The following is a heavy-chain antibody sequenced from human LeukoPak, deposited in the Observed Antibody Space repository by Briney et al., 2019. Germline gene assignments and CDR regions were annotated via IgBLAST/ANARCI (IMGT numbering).Heavy chain of an antibody. Sequence: GGSLRPSCAASGFTFSSYEMNWVRQAPGKGLEWVSYISSSGSTIYYADSVKGRFTISRDNAKNSLYLQMNSLRAEDTAVYYCARGGYSYGLFDYWGQGTLVTVSS. CDR3: ARGGYSYGLFDY. D-gene: IGHD5-18*01. V-gene: IGHV3-48*03. CDR2: ISSSGSTI. CDR1: GFTFSSYE. J-gene: IGHJ4*02.